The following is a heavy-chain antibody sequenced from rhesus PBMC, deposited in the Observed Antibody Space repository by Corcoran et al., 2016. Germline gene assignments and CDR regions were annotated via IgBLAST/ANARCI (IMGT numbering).Heavy chain of an antibody. J-gene: IGHJ5-1*01. CDR1: GFTFSSYD. CDR3: TRDIRTGFDV. Sequence: EVQLVESGGGLVQPGGSLRLSCAASGFTFSSYDMSWVRQAPGKGLDWVSYFSYTGKTIHYADSVKGRFTISRDNAKNSLSLQMRSLRAEDTAVYYCTRDIRTGFDVWGPGVLVTVSS. V-gene: IGHV3-136*01. CDR2: FSYTGKTI.